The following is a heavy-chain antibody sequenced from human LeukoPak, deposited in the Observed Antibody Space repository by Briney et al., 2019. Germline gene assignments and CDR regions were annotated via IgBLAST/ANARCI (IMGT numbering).Heavy chain of an antibody. CDR2: IRYDGSNK. CDR3: AKDRYYGSGSPPAA. Sequence: GGPLRLSCAASGFTFSSYGMHWVRQAPGKGLEWVAFIRYDGSNKYYADSVKGRFTISRDNSKNTLYQQMNSLRAEDTAVYYCAKDRYYGSGSPPAAWGQGTMVTVSS. D-gene: IGHD3-10*01. J-gene: IGHJ3*01. V-gene: IGHV3-30*02. CDR1: GFTFSSYG.